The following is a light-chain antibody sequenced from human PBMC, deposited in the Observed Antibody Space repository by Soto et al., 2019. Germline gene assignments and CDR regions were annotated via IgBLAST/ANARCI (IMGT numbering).Light chain of an antibody. V-gene: IGLV2-11*01. CDR3: SSYSISTAYL. J-gene: IGLJ1*01. CDR2: DVN. Sequence: QSVLTQPRSVSGSPGQSVTLSCTGTSSDVGGYHYVSWYQHHPGKAPKIIIYDVNNRPSGVSYRFSGSKSGNTASLTISGPQAEDEADYFCSSYSISTAYLFGTGTKVTVL. CDR1: SSDVGGYHY.